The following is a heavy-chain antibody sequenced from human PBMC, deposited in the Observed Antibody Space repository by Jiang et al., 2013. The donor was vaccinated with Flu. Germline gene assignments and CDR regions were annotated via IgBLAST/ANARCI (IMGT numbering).Heavy chain of an antibody. Sequence: QGLEWMGIINPSGGSTSYAQKFQGRVTMTRDTSTSTVYMELSSLRSEDTAVYYCAREVDSSGTYYYYGMDVWGQGTTVTVSS. CDR3: AREVDSSGTYYYYGMDV. J-gene: IGHJ6*02. D-gene: IGHD6-19*01. CDR2: INPSGGST. V-gene: IGHV1-46*01.